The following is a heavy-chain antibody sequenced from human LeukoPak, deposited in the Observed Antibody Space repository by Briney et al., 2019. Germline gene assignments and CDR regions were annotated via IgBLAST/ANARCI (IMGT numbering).Heavy chain of an antibody. J-gene: IGHJ5*02. Sequence: GGSLRLSCAASGMTFSSFGMHWVRHAPGKGLEWVAFIWYDGSNKYYADSVKGRFTISRDNSKNTLYLQMNSLTAEDTAVYYCARDSPVSAGPFDPWGQGTLVTVSS. CDR3: ARDSPVSAGPFDP. CDR2: IWYDGSNK. V-gene: IGHV3-33*01. D-gene: IGHD4-11*01. CDR1: GMTFSSFG.